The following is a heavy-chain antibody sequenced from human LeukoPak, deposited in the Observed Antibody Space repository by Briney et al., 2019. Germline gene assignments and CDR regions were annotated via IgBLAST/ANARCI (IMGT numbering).Heavy chain of an antibody. CDR3: ARQEGEDIVVVLAAGNWFDP. D-gene: IGHD2-15*01. CDR1: GGSISSSSYY. Sequence: SETLSLTCTVSGGSISSSSYYWGWIRQPPGKGLEWIGSIYYSGSTYYNTSLKSRVAISVDTSKNQFSLKLSSVTAADTAVYYCARQEGEDIVVVLAAGNWFDPWGQGTLVTVSS. CDR2: IYYSGST. J-gene: IGHJ5*02. V-gene: IGHV4-39*01.